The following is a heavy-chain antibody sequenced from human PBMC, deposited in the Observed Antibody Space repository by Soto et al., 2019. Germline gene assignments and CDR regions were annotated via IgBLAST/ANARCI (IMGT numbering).Heavy chain of an antibody. Sequence: TGGSLRLSCAASGFSFSRYTLTWVRQAPGKGLEWVSSITDSGYIYYANSVKGRFTISRDNAKNSLYLQMNSLRADDTAVYYCAPQQLQPPPYYFDSWGQGTPVPVYS. V-gene: IGHV3-21*01. CDR2: ITDSGYI. J-gene: IGHJ4*02. CDR3: APQQLQPPPYYFDS. D-gene: IGHD1-1*01. CDR1: GFSFSRYT.